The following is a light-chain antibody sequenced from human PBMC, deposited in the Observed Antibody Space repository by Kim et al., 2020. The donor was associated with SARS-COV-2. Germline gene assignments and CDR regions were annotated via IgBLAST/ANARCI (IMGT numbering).Light chain of an antibody. CDR2: AAS. Sequence: SGSSWSKSTLPFPGDPGYWQLFALVQAKARKAPKLLIYAASTLQSGVPSRFSGSGSGTDFTLTISCLQSEDFATYYCQQYYSYPRTFGQGTKLEIK. CDR1: GYWQL. V-gene: IGKV1-8*01. J-gene: IGKJ2*01. CDR3: QQYYSYPRT.